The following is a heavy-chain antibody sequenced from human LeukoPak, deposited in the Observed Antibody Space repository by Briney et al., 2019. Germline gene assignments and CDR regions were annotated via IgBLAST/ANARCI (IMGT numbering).Heavy chain of an antibody. V-gene: IGHV3-33*08. CDR2: IWYDGSNK. J-gene: IGHJ6*02. Sequence: GGSLRLSCAASGFTFSSYEMNWVRQAPGKGLEWVALIWYDGSNKYYADSVKGRFTISRDSSKNTLYLEMSSLRAEDTAVYFCARERTLYVSGSGYGMDVWGQGTTVTVSS. D-gene: IGHD3-10*01. CDR1: GFTFSSYE. CDR3: ARERTLYVSGSGYGMDV.